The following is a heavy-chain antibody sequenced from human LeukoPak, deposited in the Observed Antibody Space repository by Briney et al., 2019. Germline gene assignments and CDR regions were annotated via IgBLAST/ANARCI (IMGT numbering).Heavy chain of an antibody. V-gene: IGHV4-4*07. Sequence: PSETLSLTCTVSGGSISSYYWSWIRQPAGKGLEWIGRIYTSGSTNYNPSLKSRVTMSVDTSKNQFSLKLSSVTAADTAVYYCARGRIVVVPAAMRYFDYWGQGTLVTVSS. CDR3: ARGRIVVVPAAMRYFDY. CDR1: GGSISSYY. CDR2: IYTSGST. D-gene: IGHD2-2*01. J-gene: IGHJ4*02.